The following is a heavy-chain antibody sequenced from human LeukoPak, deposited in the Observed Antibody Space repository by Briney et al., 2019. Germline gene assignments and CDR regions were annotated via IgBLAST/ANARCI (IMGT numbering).Heavy chain of an antibody. V-gene: IGHV3-30*02. CDR1: GFTFSSYG. D-gene: IGHD2-2*01. CDR3: ARVRLAYPDFGMDV. Sequence: GGSLRLSCAASGFTFSSYGMHWVRQAPGKGLEWVAFIRYDGSNKYYADSVKGRFTISRDNSKNTLYLQMNSLRVEDTAVYYCARVRLAYPDFGMDVWGQGTTVTVSS. J-gene: IGHJ6*02. CDR2: IRYDGSNK.